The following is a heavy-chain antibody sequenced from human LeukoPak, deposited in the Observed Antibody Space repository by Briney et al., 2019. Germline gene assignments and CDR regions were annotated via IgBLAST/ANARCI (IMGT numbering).Heavy chain of an antibody. CDR3: ARGDYTYFDY. D-gene: IGHD4-17*01. Sequence: SETLSLTCTVSGGSISSSSYYWGWIRQPPGKGLEWIGSIYYSGSTYYNPSLKSRVTISVDTSKNQFSLKLSSVTAADTAVYYCARGDYTYFDYWGQGTLVTVSS. CDR1: GGSISSSSYY. J-gene: IGHJ4*02. CDR2: IYYSGST. V-gene: IGHV4-39*01.